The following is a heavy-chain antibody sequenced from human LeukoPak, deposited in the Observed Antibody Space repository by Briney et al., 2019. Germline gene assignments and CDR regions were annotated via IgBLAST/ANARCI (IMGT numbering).Heavy chain of an antibody. D-gene: IGHD3-10*01. J-gene: IGHJ5*02. Sequence: SETLSLTCTVSGGSISSGDYYWSWIRQPPGKGLEWIGYIYYSGSTYYIPSLKSRVTISVDTSKTQFSLKLSSVTAADTAVYYCARAPRENWFDPWGQGTLVTVSS. V-gene: IGHV4-30-4*01. CDR1: GGSISSGDYY. CDR2: IYYSGST. CDR3: ARAPRENWFDP.